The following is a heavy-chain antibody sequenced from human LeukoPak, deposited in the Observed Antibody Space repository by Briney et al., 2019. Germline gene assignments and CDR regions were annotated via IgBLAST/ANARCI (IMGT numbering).Heavy chain of an antibody. CDR3: AKDRELGYCSSTSCYGSDY. V-gene: IGHV3-30*18. Sequence: GGSLRLSCAASGFTFSSYGMHWVRQAPGKGLEGVAVISYDGSNKYYADSVKGRFTISRDNSKNTLYLQMNSLRAEDTAVYYCAKDRELGYCSSTSCYGSDYWGQGTLVTVSS. CDR1: GFTFSSYG. D-gene: IGHD2-2*01. J-gene: IGHJ4*02. CDR2: ISYDGSNK.